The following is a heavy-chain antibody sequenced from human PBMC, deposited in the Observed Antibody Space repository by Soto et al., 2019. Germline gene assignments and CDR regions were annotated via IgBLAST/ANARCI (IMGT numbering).Heavy chain of an antibody. D-gene: IGHD5-12*01. J-gene: IGHJ6*03. CDR3: AILRGYYYYMDV. CDR1: GGSISSYY. Sequence: SETLSLTCTVSGGSISSYYWSWIRQPPGKGLEWIGYIYYSGSTNYNPSLKSRVTISVDTSKNQFSLKLSSVTAADTAVYYCAILRGYYYYMDVWGKGTTVTVSS. CDR2: IYYSGST. V-gene: IGHV4-59*08.